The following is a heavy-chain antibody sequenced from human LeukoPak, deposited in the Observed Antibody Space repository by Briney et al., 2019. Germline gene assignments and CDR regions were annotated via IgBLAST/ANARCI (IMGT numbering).Heavy chain of an antibody. V-gene: IGHV3-53*01. Sequence: PGGSLRLSCAASGFSVTRHYMHWVRQAPGKGLEWVSFIYRDGRSYPADSVEGRFSISRDDSKNTVFLQMNNLRVEDTAVYYCAREPAIMRLTDYYDYFDVWGKGTSVTVSS. J-gene: IGHJ6*04. CDR1: GFSVTRHY. CDR3: AREPAIMRLTDYYDYFDV. CDR2: IYRDGRS. D-gene: IGHD3-22*01.